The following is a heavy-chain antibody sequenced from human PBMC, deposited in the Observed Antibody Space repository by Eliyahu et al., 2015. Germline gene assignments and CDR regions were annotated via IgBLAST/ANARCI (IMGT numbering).Heavy chain of an antibody. V-gene: IGHV3-23*04. Sequence: EVQLVESGGVSVQPGGSLRLXXSASGFTFTNYAMGWVRRASGKGLEWXSGISNTGGTTYYADSMEGPFTISRDNSKNTLYLQMRSLRVEDTAVYYCAKGGDGYNFDYYGMDVWGQGTTVTVSS. CDR3: AKGGDGYNFDYYGMDV. D-gene: IGHD5-24*01. CDR2: ISNTGGTT. CDR1: GFTFTNYA. J-gene: IGHJ6*02.